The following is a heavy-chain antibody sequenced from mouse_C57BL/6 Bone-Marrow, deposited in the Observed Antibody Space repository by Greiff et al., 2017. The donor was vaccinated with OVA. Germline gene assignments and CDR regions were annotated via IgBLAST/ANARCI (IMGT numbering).Heavy chain of an antibody. D-gene: IGHD2-2*01. V-gene: IGHV10-1*01. CDR1: GFSFNTYA. J-gene: IGHJ4*01. CDR3: VRHEGLPPYAMDY. CDR2: IRSKSNNYAT. Sequence: EVKLQESGGGLVQPKGSLKLSCAASGFSFNTYAMNWVRQAPGKGLEWVARIRSKSNNYATYYADSVKDRFTISRDDSESMLYLQMNNLKTEDTAMYYCVRHEGLPPYAMDYWGQGTSVTVSS.